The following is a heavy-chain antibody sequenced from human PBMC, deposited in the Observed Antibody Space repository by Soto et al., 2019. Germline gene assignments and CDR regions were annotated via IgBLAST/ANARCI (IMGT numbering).Heavy chain of an antibody. CDR1: GYTFTSYG. V-gene: IGHV1-18*01. D-gene: IGHD1-20*01. CDR2: ISAYNGNT. CDR3: ARDTDYNWNDPSGKDY. Sequence: QVQLVQSGAEVKKPGASVKVSCKASGYTFTSYGISWVRQAPGQGLEWMGWISAYNGNTNYAQKLQGRVTMTTDTSTSTAYMELRSLRSDDTVVYYCARDTDYNWNDPSGKDYWGQGTLVTVSS. J-gene: IGHJ4*02.